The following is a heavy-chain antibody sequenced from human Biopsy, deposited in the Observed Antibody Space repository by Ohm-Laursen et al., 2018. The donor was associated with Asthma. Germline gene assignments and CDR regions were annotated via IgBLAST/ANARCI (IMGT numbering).Heavy chain of an antibody. CDR2: IWYDGSNK. CDR1: GFAFSSYA. J-gene: IGHJ4*02. Sequence: LSLTCAASGFAFSSYAMHWVRQAPGKGLEWVAVIWYDGSNKYYADSVKGRFTISRDNSKNTLYLQMNSLRAEDTAVYYCARDREYSSGWYQPLFDYWGQGTLVTVSS. V-gene: IGHV3-33*08. CDR3: ARDREYSSGWYQPLFDY. D-gene: IGHD6-19*01.